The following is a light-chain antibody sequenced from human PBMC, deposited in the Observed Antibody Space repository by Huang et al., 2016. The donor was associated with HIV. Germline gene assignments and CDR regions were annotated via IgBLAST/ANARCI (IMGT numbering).Light chain of an antibody. J-gene: IGKJ3*01. CDR3: QQYNNWPGT. CDR1: QSVSSN. V-gene: IGKV3-15*01. Sequence: EIVMTQSPATLSVSPGERATRSCRASQSVSSNLAWYQQKPGQAPRLLIYGASTRATGIPARFSGSVSGTEFTLTISSLQSEDFAVYYCQQYNNWPGTFGPGTKVDIK. CDR2: GAS.